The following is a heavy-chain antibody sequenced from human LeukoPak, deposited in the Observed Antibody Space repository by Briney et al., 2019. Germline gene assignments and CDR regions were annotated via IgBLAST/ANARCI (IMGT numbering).Heavy chain of an antibody. CDR1: GYTFTSYG. J-gene: IGHJ4*02. Sequence: GASVKVSCKASGYTFTSYGISWVRQAPGQGLEWMGWISAYNGNTNYAQKLQGRVTMTTDTSTSTAYMELSSLRSEDTAVYYCARDYYDSSGYLYFDYWGQGTLVTVSS. CDR2: ISAYNGNT. D-gene: IGHD3-22*01. V-gene: IGHV1-18*01. CDR3: ARDYYDSSGYLYFDY.